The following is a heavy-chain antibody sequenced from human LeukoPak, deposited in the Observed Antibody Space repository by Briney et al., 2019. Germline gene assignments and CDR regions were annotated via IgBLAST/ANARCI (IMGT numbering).Heavy chain of an antibody. Sequence: PSETLSLTCTVSGGSISSYYWSWIRQPPGKGLEWIGYIYYSGSTNYNPSLKSRVTISVDTSKNQFSLKLSSVTAADTAVYYCARVAMNGDYLDYWGQGTLVTVSS. CDR1: GGSISSYY. V-gene: IGHV4-59*01. J-gene: IGHJ4*02. CDR3: ARVAMNGDYLDY. D-gene: IGHD4-17*01. CDR2: IYYSGST.